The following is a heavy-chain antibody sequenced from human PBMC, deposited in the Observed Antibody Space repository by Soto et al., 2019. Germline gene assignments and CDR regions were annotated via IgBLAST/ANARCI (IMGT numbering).Heavy chain of an antibody. J-gene: IGHJ5*02. Sequence: SETLSLTCTVSGGSISSSSYYWGWIRQPPGKGLEWIGSIYYSGSTYYNPSLKSRVTISVDTSKNQFSLKLSSVTAADTAVYYCARHKKRSGGALAGWSDPWGQGTLVTVS. V-gene: IGHV4-39*01. CDR2: IYYSGST. CDR3: ARHKKRSGGALAGWSDP. D-gene: IGHD2-15*01. CDR1: GGSISSSSYY.